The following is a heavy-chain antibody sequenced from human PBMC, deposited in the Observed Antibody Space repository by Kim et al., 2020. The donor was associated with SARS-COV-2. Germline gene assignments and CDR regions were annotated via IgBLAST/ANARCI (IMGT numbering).Heavy chain of an antibody. Sequence: SETLSLTCTVSGGSISSGDYYWSWIRQPPGKGLEWIGYIYYSGSTYYNPSLKSRVTISVDTSKNQFSLKLSSVTAADTAVYYCARDQAGTGTNPYWGQGTLVTVSS. V-gene: IGHV4-30-4*01. CDR3: ARDQAGTGTNPY. D-gene: IGHD1-7*01. CDR1: GGSISSGDYY. J-gene: IGHJ4*02. CDR2: IYYSGST.